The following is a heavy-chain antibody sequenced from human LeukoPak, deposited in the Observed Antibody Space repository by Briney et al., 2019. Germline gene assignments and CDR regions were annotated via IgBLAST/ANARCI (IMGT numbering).Heavy chain of an antibody. CDR2: IYPGDSDT. CDR3: ARQRRSSGWPNDY. V-gene: IGHV5-51*01. D-gene: IGHD6-19*01. CDR1: GYSFTSYW. Sequence: GESLKISCKGSGYSFTSYWIAWVRQMPGKGLEWMGIIYPGDSDTRYSPSFQGQVNITADKSISTAYLQWSSLKASDNAMYYCARQRRSSGWPNDYWGQGTLVTVSS. J-gene: IGHJ4*02.